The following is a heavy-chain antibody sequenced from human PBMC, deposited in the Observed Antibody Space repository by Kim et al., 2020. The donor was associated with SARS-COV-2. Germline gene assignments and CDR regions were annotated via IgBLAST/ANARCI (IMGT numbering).Heavy chain of an antibody. D-gene: IGHD1-26*01. J-gene: IGHJ6*02. V-gene: IGHV3-15*01. Sequence: PVKGRFAISRDDSKNTLFLQMNSLKTEDTAVYYCTTVRVGAWDNYHGMVVWGQGTTVTVSS. CDR3: TTVRVGAWDNYHGMVV.